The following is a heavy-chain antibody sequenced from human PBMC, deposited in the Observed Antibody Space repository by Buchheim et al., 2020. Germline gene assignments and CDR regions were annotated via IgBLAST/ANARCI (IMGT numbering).Heavy chain of an antibody. CDR2: FKHSGST. Sequence: QVQLQQWGAGLLKPSETLSLTCAVYGGSFSGYYWSWIRQPPGKGLEWIGEFKHSGSTTYNPSLESRVTISVATSKNQLSLKLSSVTAADTAVYYCARSGAYDYDTSDYRGDLVDYWGQGTL. CDR1: GGSFSGYY. CDR3: ARSGAYDYDTSDYRGDLVDY. V-gene: IGHV4-34*01. J-gene: IGHJ4*02. D-gene: IGHD3-22*01.